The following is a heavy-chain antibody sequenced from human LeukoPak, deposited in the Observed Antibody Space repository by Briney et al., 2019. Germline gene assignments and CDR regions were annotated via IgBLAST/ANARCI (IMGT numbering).Heavy chain of an antibody. V-gene: IGHV3-15*01. CDR1: GFTFGNAW. CDR2: IKSKTDGGTT. J-gene: IGHJ3*02. CDR3: TTDGRYFDWLLRPGAFDI. Sequence: GGSLRLSCAASGFTFGNAWMSWVRQAPGKGLEWVGRIKSKTDGGTTDYAAPVKGRFTISRDDSKNTLYLQMSSLKTEDTAVYYCTTDGRYFDWLLRPGAFDIWGQGTMVTVSS. D-gene: IGHD3-9*01.